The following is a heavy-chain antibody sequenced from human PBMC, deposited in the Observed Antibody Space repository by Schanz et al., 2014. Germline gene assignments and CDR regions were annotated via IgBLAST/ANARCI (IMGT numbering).Heavy chain of an antibody. V-gene: IGHV1-69*02. CDR1: GGTFSSFG. J-gene: IGHJ4*02. CDR2: ISAYNGNT. CDR3: ASSGAGYSSSWDFDY. D-gene: IGHD6-13*01. Sequence: VQLEQSGAEVKKPGSSVKVSCKASGGTFSSFGINWVRQAPGQGLEWMGWISAYNGNTNYAQKLQGRVTITADKSTFTAYMDVSSLRSEDTAVYYCASSGAGYSSSWDFDYWGQGTLVTVSS.